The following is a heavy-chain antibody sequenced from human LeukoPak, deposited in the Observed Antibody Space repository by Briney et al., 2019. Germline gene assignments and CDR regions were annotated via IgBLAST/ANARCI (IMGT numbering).Heavy chain of an antibody. J-gene: IGHJ4*02. CDR3: ARVRDAYSYDGGYFDY. D-gene: IGHD5-18*01. CDR2: IIHSGRT. V-gene: IGHV4-34*12. CDR1: GGSFNGYY. Sequence: SETLSLTCAVYGGSFNGYYWSWIRQPPGKGLEWIGEIIHSGRTSYNPSLKGRVTISIDTSKHQFSLNLSSVTAADTAMYYCARVRDAYSYDGGYFDYWGQGTLVTVSS.